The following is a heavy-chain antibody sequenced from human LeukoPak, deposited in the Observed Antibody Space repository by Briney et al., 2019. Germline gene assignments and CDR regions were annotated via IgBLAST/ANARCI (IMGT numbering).Heavy chain of an antibody. D-gene: IGHD3-22*01. Sequence: SETLSLTCAVSGGFISFYYWSWLRQPPGKRLEWIGCIYNSGTTRYNPSLMSRVTISVDTSKNQFSLNLRSVTAADTAVYYCARDSRYSDNSGYYYSHYYMDVWGKGTTVTVS. J-gene: IGHJ6*03. CDR1: GGFISFYY. CDR2: IYNSGTT. V-gene: IGHV4-59*01. CDR3: ARDSRYSDNSGYYYSHYYMDV.